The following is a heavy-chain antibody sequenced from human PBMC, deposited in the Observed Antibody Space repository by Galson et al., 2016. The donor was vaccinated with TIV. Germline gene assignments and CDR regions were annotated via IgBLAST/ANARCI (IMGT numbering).Heavy chain of an antibody. Sequence: SLRLSCAASGFTFSNFWIHWVRQSPGKGPVRVSRINGDGSSTTYADSVKGRFTISRDNAENTLYLQMNSLRVDDTAVYYCARAGDWLGVYGLDVWGQGTTVTVSS. J-gene: IGHJ6*02. CDR1: GFTFSNFW. CDR3: ARAGDWLGVYGLDV. V-gene: IGHV3-74*01. D-gene: IGHD3/OR15-3a*01. CDR2: INGDGSST.